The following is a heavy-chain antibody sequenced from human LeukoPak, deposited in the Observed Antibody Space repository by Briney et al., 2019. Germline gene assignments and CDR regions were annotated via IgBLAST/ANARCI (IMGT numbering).Heavy chain of an antibody. CDR3: ARDSYGDYDGDFDY. CDR2: ISAYNGNT. V-gene: IGHV1-18*01. CDR1: GYTFTSYG. J-gene: IGHJ4*02. D-gene: IGHD4-17*01. Sequence: ASVKVSCKASGYTFTSYGISWVRQAPGQGLEWMRWISAYNGNTNYAQKLQGRVTMTTDTSTSTAYMELRSLRSDDTAVYYCARDSYGDYDGDFDYWGQGTLVTVSS.